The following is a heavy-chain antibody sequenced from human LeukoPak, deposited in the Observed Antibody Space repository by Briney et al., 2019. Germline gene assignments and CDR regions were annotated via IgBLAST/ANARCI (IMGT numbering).Heavy chain of an antibody. CDR3: ARGRGYLDSSGFDY. V-gene: IGHV4-30-4*08. CDR2: IYYSGST. Sequence: SETLSLTCTVSGGSIRSSYYYWGWIRQPPGKGLEWIGYIYYSGSTYYNPSLKSRVTISVDTSKNQFSLKLSSVTAADTAVYYCARGRGYLDSSGFDYWGQGTLVTVSS. D-gene: IGHD3-22*01. CDR1: GGSIRSSYYY. J-gene: IGHJ4*02.